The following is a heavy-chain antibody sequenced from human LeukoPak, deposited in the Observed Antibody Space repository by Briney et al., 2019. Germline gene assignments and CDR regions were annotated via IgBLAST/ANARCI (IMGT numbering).Heavy chain of an antibody. Sequence: SKTLSLTCAVYGGSFSGYYWSWIRQPPGKGLEWIGEINHSGSTNYNPSLKSRVTISVDTSKNQFSLKLSSVTAADTAVYYCAGKYGGYQPVDYWGQGTLVTVSS. CDR2: INHSGST. J-gene: IGHJ4*02. CDR3: AGKYGGYQPVDY. CDR1: GGSFSGYY. D-gene: IGHD4-23*01. V-gene: IGHV4-34*01.